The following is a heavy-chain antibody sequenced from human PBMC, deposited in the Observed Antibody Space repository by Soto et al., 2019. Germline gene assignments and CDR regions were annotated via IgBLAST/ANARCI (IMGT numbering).Heavy chain of an antibody. J-gene: IGHJ3*02. CDR1: GGSISSYY. D-gene: IGHD3-22*01. Sequence: SETLSLTCTVSGGSISSYYWSWIRQPPGKGLEWIGYIYYSGSTNYNPSLKSRVTISVDTSKNQFSLKLSSVTAADTAVYYCARDRDYYDSSGSSGAFDIWGQGTMVTVSS. CDR2: IYYSGST. V-gene: IGHV4-59*01. CDR3: ARDRDYYDSSGSSGAFDI.